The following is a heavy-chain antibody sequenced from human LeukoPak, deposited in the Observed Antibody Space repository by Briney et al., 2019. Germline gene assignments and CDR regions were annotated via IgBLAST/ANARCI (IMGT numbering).Heavy chain of an antibody. CDR1: GFTFSSYS. Sequence: GGSLRLSCAASGFTFSSYSMNWVRQAPGKGLEWVSGISWNSGSIGYADSVKGRFTISRDNAKNSLYLQMNSLRAEDTALYYCAKGNMIVVSAPFDYWGQGTLVTVSS. CDR3: AKGNMIVVSAPFDY. J-gene: IGHJ4*02. CDR2: ISWNSGSI. D-gene: IGHD3-22*01. V-gene: IGHV3-9*01.